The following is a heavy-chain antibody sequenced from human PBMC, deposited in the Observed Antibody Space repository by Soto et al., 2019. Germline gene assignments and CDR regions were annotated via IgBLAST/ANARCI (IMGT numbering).Heavy chain of an antibody. CDR3: AKLLEQNFDY. Sequence: EVQLLESGGGLIQPGGSLSLPCASSGFTFGTNPLSWVRQAPGKGLEWVSTISSGGSTNYGDSVRGRFDISRDNSKNTLYLQMNSLRAEDTAVYYCAKLLEQNFDYWGQGTLVTVSS. CDR2: ISSGGST. V-gene: IGHV3-23*01. CDR1: GFTFGTNP. J-gene: IGHJ4*02.